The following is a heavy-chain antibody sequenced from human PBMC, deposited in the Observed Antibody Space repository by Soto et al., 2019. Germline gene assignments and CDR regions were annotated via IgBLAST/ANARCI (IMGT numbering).Heavy chain of an antibody. CDR3: ARGTPMGVGAIKRFYYHGMDV. CDR1: GGSISSSSYY. CDR2: IYYSGST. V-gene: IGHV4-39*01. D-gene: IGHD1-26*01. J-gene: IGHJ6*02. Sequence: SETLSLTCTVSGGSISSSSYYWGWIRQPPGKGLEWIGSIYYSGSTYYNPSLKSRVTISVDTSKNQFSLKLSSVTAADTAVYYCARGTPMGVGAIKRFYYHGMDVWGQGTRVTVS.